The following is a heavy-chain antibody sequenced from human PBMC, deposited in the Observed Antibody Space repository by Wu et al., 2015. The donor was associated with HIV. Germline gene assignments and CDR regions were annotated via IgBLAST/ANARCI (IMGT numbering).Heavy chain of an antibody. D-gene: IGHD1-1*01. Sequence: QVQLVQSGAEVKKPGASVKVSCTASGYTFTSHGMAWVRQAPGQGLEWMGWISGYNDKTNYALKFQDRVIMTTDTSTETAYMELRSLTSGDTAIYYCARDGSLSALENWLNPWGQGTLVTVSS. CDR1: GYTFTSHG. CDR2: ISGYNDKT. V-gene: IGHV1-18*01. J-gene: IGHJ5*02. CDR3: ARDGSLSALENWLNP.